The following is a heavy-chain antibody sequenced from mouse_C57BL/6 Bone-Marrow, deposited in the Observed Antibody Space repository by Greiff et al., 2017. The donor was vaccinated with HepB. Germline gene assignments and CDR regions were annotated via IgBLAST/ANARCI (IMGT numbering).Heavy chain of an antibody. CDR1: GYTFTSYW. CDR2: IHPNSGST. V-gene: IGHV1-64*01. D-gene: IGHD1-1*01. J-gene: IGHJ1*03. Sequence: QVQLQQPGAELVKPGASVKLSCKASGYTFTSYWMHWVKQRPGQGLEWIGMIHPNSGSTNYNEKFTSKATLTVDKSSSTAYMQLSSLTSEDSAVYYCARIGITTVVGYFDVWGTGTTVTVSS. CDR3: ARIGITTVVGYFDV.